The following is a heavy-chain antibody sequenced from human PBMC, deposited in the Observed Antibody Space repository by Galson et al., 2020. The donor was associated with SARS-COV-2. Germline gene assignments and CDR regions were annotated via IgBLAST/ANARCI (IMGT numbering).Heavy chain of an antibody. Sequence: KIGESLKISCKGSGYSFTSYWIGWVRQMPGKGLEWMGIIYPGDSDTRYSPPFQGQVTIPADKSISTAYLQWSSLKASDTAMYYCARLPHYGDYYYYGMDVWGQGTTVTFAS. CDR1: GYSFTSYW. J-gene: IGHJ6*02. CDR2: IYPGDSDT. CDR3: ARLPHYGDYYYYGMDV. V-gene: IGHV5-51*01. D-gene: IGHD4-17*01.